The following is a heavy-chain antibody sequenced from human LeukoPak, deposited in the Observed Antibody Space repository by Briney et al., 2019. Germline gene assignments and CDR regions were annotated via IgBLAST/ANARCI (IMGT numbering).Heavy chain of an antibody. J-gene: IGHJ5*02. CDR1: GGTFSSYA. CDR2: IIPNLGKA. Sequence: SVKVSCKASGGTFSSYAISWVRQAPGQGREWVGRIIPNLGKANYAQTFQGRVSITADKSTSTAYMEMSSLRSEDTAVYYCARAGNYDIFTGYYTPHNWFDPWGQGTLVTVSS. D-gene: IGHD3-9*01. V-gene: IGHV1-69*04. CDR3: ARAGNYDIFTGYYTPHNWFDP.